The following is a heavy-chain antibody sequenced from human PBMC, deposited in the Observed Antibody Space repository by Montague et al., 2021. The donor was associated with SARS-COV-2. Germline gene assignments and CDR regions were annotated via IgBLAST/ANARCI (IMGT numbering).Heavy chain of an antibody. J-gene: IGHJ3*02. V-gene: IGHV4-39*02. CDR1: GDSISRSHYF. D-gene: IGHD1/OR15-1a*01. CDR3: ARCGLNNAFDI. CDR2: IYFTGTT. Sequence: SETLSLTCSVSGDSISRSHYFWAWIRQPPGMGLEWIGRIYFTGTTYYYPSPKSRVTISIDTSKNHFSLRLSSVTAADSAVFYCARCGLNNAFDIWGLGTMITISS.